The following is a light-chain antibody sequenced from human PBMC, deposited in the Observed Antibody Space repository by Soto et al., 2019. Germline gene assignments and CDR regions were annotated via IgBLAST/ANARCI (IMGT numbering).Light chain of an antibody. CDR2: KAS. J-gene: IGKJ1*01. CDR1: QTIDSW. Sequence: IQMTQSPSALSAYVGDRVTITCRASQTIDSWLAWYQQRPGKPPNLLIYKASTLASGVPSRFSGSGSGTEFTLTINSLQPDDFATYYCQQYHIYSGTFGQGTKV. CDR3: QQYHIYSGT. V-gene: IGKV1-5*03.